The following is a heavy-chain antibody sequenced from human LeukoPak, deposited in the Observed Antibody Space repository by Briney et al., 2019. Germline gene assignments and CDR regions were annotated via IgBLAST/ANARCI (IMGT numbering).Heavy chain of an antibody. CDR2: IYPGDSDT. J-gene: IGHJ3*02. CDR3: ARRYYDILTGYYDAFDI. Sequence: PGESLKISCKGSGYSFTTYWIGWVRQMPGKGLEWMGIIYPGDSDTRYSPSFQGQVTISADKSISTAYLQWSSLKASDTATYYCARRYYDILTGYYDAFDIWGQGTMVTVSP. V-gene: IGHV5-51*01. D-gene: IGHD3-9*01. CDR1: GYSFTTYW.